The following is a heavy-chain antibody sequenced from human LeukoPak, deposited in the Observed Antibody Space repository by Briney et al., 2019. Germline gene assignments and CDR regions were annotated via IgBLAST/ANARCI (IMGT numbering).Heavy chain of an antibody. CDR2: ISGSGGAT. Sequence: GGSLRLSCAASGFTFNTYGMSWVRQAPGKGLEWVSGISGSGGATYYADSVEGRFTISRDNSKNTLYLQMNSLRAEDTAVYYCAEGYNYGYGYWGQGTLVTVSS. CDR1: GFTFNTYG. CDR3: AEGYNYGYGY. V-gene: IGHV3-23*01. D-gene: IGHD5-18*01. J-gene: IGHJ4*02.